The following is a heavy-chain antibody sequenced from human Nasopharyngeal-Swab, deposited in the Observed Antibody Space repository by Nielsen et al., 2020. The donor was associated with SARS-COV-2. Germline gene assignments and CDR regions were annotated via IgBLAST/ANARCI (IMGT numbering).Heavy chain of an antibody. Sequence: AGTLWLSCAVSGYSFSSGYYWGWIRLPQGRGLEWIGRTYHRGSSYYTPSLKRRVTLSVHSSKNQFPLKLSSVTAADTAVYYCARRETPGMATIHFDYWGQGTLVTVSS. V-gene: IGHV4-38-2*01. CDR3: ARRETPGMATIHFDY. CDR1: GYSFSSGYY. CDR2: TYHRGSS. J-gene: IGHJ4*02. D-gene: IGHD5-24*01.